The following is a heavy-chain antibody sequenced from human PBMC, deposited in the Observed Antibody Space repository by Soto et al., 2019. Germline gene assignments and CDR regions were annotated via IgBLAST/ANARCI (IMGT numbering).Heavy chain of an antibody. CDR1: GGSISSGGYS. Sequence: PSETLSLTCAVSGGSISSGGYSWSWIRQPPGKGLEWIGYIYHSGSTYYNPSLKSRVTISVDRSKNQFSLKLSSVTAADTAVYYCAKPDGPDYWGQGALVTVSS. CDR2: IYHSGST. J-gene: IGHJ4*02. V-gene: IGHV4-30-2*01. CDR3: AKPDGPDY.